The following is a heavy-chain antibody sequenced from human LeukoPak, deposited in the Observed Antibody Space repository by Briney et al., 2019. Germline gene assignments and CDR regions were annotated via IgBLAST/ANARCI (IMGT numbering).Heavy chain of an antibody. J-gene: IGHJ4*02. Sequence: QPGGSLRLSCAASGFTFSSYAMSWVRQAPGKGLEWVSAISGSGGSTYYADSVKGRFTISRDNSKNTLYLQMNSLRAEDTAVYYCAKDRELLWFGELLPFDYWGQGTLVTVSS. V-gene: IGHV3-23*01. D-gene: IGHD3-10*01. CDR2: ISGSGGST. CDR1: GFTFSSYA. CDR3: AKDRELLWFGELLPFDY.